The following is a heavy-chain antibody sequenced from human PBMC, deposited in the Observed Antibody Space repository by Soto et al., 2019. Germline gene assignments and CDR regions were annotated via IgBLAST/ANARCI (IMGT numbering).Heavy chain of an antibody. CDR3: AKLVIGYCSGNTCDDY. D-gene: IGHD2-15*01. J-gene: IGHJ4*02. CDR2: ISDDSTNK. CDR1: GFTFSYG. V-gene: IGHV3-30*18. Sequence: VQLLESGGGLIQPGGSLRLSCAASGFTFSYGIHWLRQAPGKGLEWVAYISDDSTNKFYGDSVKGRFTISRDNSKNPKYLQMNSLRAEDTAVYYCAKLVIGYCSGNTCDDYWGQGTLVAVSS.